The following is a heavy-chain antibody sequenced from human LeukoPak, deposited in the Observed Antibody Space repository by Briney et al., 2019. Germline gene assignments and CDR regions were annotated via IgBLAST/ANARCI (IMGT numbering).Heavy chain of an antibody. CDR1: GGSISSSSYY. CDR2: IYYSGST. J-gene: IGHJ4*02. Sequence: SETLSLTCTVSGGSISSSSYYWGWIRQPPGKGLEWIGSIYYSGSTYYNPSLKSRVTISVDTSKNQFSLKLSPVTAADTAVYYCARRRSIAAGHFDYWGQGTLVTVSS. V-gene: IGHV4-39*01. D-gene: IGHD6-25*01. CDR3: ARRRSIAAGHFDY.